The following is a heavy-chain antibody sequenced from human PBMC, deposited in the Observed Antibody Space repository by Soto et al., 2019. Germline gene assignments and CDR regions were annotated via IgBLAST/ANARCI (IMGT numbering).Heavy chain of an antibody. V-gene: IGHV1-46*01. J-gene: IGHJ6*02. CDR1: GYKFITFY. CDR2: INPSSGTT. Sequence: ASVKVSCKASGYKFITFYMQWVRQAPGQGLEWMGLINPSSGTTSYTQRFQGRVTMTGDTSTNTVYMELSSLKSEDTAVYFCARDQGYKENYYGMDVWGQGTTVT. CDR3: ARDQGYKENYYGMDV. D-gene: IGHD2-15*01.